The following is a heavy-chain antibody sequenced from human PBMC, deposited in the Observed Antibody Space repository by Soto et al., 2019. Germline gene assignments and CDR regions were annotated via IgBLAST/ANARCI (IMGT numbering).Heavy chain of an antibody. D-gene: IGHD2-2*01. Sequence: SETLSLTCAVYGGSFSGYYWSWIRQPPGKGLEWIGEINHSGSTNYNPSLKSRVTISVDTSKNQFSLKLSSVTDANTGVYYCARWKRLCRVVSYHYHYGMDVWGQGTPVTVSS. CDR2: INHSGST. V-gene: IGHV4-34*01. CDR1: GGSFSGYY. CDR3: ARWKRLCRVVSYHYHYGMDV. J-gene: IGHJ6*02.